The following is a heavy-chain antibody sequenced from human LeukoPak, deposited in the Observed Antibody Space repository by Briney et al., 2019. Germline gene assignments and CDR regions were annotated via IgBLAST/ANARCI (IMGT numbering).Heavy chain of an antibody. V-gene: IGHV4-39*01. CDR3: AQNGQSGFSFDP. CDR2: IFYSGST. CDR1: GGYITSSSYF. D-gene: IGHD2-8*01. Sequence: SETLSLTCTVSGGYITSSSYFWGWIRQSPGKGLEWIGTIFYSGSTYYNPSLKSRVTISIDTSNQFSLRLSSVTAADTAVYYCAQNGQSGFSFDPWGQGTLVTVSS. J-gene: IGHJ5*02.